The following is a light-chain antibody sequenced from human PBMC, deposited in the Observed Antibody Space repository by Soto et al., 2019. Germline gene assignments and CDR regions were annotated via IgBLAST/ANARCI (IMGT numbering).Light chain of an antibody. CDR2: WAS. V-gene: IGKV4-1*01. Sequence: EILMTQSPDSLAVSLGERATINCKCSESVLYSSTNKNYLAWYQQKPRQPPKXXXYWASTRESGVPDRFSGSVSGTDGTLTISSLKAEDGAVYYCQQFYTTPRTFGQGTKVDIK. CDR1: ESVLYSSTNKNY. J-gene: IGKJ1*01. CDR3: QQFYTTPRT.